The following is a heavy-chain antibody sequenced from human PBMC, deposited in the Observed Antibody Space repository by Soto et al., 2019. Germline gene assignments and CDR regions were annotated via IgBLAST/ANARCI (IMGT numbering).Heavy chain of an antibody. CDR2: INPNSGGT. CDR1: GYTFTGYY. V-gene: IGHV1-2*04. Sequence: ASVKVSCKASGYTFTGYYTHWVRQAPGQGLEWMGWINPNSGGTNYAQKFQGWVTMTRDTSISTAYMDLSRLRSDDTAVYYCARVGEPSDCTNGVCYGSRYYYYYGMDVWGQGTTVSVSS. J-gene: IGHJ6*02. D-gene: IGHD2-8*01. CDR3: ARVGEPSDCTNGVCYGSRYYYYYGMDV.